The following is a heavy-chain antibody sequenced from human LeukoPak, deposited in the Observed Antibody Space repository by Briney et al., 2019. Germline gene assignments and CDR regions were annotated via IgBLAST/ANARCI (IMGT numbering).Heavy chain of an antibody. Sequence: PSQTPSLTCAVSGDSISSATHYWSWIRQPAGKGLEWNGRIYSSGSTSYNPSLKSRVSISVDTSKNQFSLKLSSVNAADTAVYYCARFLNWVFDNWGQGTPVTVSS. J-gene: IGHJ4*02. V-gene: IGHV4-61*02. D-gene: IGHD7-27*01. CDR2: IYSSGST. CDR1: GDSISSATHY. CDR3: ARFLNWVFDN.